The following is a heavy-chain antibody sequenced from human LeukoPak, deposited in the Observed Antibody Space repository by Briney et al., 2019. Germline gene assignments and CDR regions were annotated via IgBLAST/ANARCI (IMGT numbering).Heavy chain of an antibody. V-gene: IGHV1-2*02. J-gene: IGHJ5*02. CDR3: ARGGSGYDYGWFDP. D-gene: IGHD5-12*01. CDR2: INPNSGGT. Sequence: ASVKVSCTASGYTFTGYYMHWVRQAPGQGLEWMGWINPNSGGTNYAQKFQGRVTMTRDTSISTAYMELSRLRSDDTAVYYCARGGSGYDYGWFDPWGQGTLVTVSS. CDR1: GYTFTGYY.